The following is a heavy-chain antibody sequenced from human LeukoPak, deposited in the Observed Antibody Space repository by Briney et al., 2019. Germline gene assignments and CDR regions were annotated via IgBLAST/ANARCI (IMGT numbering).Heavy chain of an antibody. CDR2: ISSSGSTV. J-gene: IGHJ4*02. CDR3: ARVRDGYNYYFDY. Sequence: GGSLRLSCAASGFTFSSYEMNWVRQAPGKGLEWVSYISSSGSTVCYADSVKGRFTISRDNAKNSLYLQMNSLRAEDTAVYYCARVRDGYNYYFDYWGQGTLVTVSS. V-gene: IGHV3-48*03. D-gene: IGHD5-24*01. CDR1: GFTFSSYE.